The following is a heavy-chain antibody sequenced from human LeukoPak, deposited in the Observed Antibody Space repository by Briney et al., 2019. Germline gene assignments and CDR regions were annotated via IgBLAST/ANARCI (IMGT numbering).Heavy chain of an antibody. D-gene: IGHD2-21*02. J-gene: IGHJ4*02. CDR2: IYYSGST. V-gene: IGHV4-31*03. Sequence: SETLSLTRTVSGGSISSGGYYWSWIRQHPGKGLEWIGYIYYSGSTYYNPSLKSRVTISVDTSKNQFSLKLSSVTAADTAVYYCARVNGDCLDYWGQGTLVTVSS. CDR1: GGSISSGGYY. CDR3: ARVNGDCLDY.